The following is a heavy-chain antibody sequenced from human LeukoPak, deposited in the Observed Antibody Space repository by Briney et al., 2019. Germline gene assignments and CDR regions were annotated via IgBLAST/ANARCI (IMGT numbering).Heavy chain of an antibody. V-gene: IGHV3-33*01. CDR3: ARVKGGKQQLVNDY. J-gene: IGHJ4*02. Sequence: GGSLRLSCAASGFTFSYYGMHWVRQAPGKGLEWVAVIWYDGSNKYYADSVKGRFTISRDNSKNTLYLQMNSLRAEDTAVYYCARVKGGKQQLVNDYWGQGTLVTVSS. D-gene: IGHD6-13*01. CDR2: IWYDGSNK. CDR1: GFTFSYYG.